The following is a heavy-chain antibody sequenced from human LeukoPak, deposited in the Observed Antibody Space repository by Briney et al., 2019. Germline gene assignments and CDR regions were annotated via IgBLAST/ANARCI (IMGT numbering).Heavy chain of an antibody. V-gene: IGHV3-23*01. CDR1: GFTFSSYA. Sequence: GGSLRLSCAASGFTFSSYAMSWVRQAPGKGLEWVSAISGGGGTTYYTDSVKGRFTISRDNSKNTLYLQMNSLRAEDTAVYYCAKDLSGGYDHFDYWGQGTLVTVSS. CDR2: ISGGGGTT. CDR3: AKDLSGGYDHFDY. J-gene: IGHJ4*02. D-gene: IGHD5-12*01.